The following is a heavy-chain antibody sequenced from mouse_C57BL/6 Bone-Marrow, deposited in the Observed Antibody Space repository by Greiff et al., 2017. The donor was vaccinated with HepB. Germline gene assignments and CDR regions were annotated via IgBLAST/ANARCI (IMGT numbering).Heavy chain of an antibody. CDR1: GYTFTSYW. CDR3: ARRGSSGSLDY. J-gene: IGHJ2*01. D-gene: IGHD3-2*02. V-gene: IGHV1-53*01. CDR2: INPSNGGT. Sequence: QVHVKQPGTELVKPGASVKLSCKASGYTFTSYWMHWVKQRPGQGLEWIGNINPSNGGTNYNEKFKSKATLTVDKSSSTAYMQLSSLTSEDSAVYYCARRGSSGSLDYWGQGTTLTVSS.